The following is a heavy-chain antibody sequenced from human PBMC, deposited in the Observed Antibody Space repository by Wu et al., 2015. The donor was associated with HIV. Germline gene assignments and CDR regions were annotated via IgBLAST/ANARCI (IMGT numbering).Heavy chain of an antibody. CDR3: AREAWNSLGWLGFDI. CDR1: GDSISSGGYY. J-gene: IGHJ3*02. CDR2: IFSNGNT. V-gene: IGHV4-30-4*08. D-gene: IGHD1-7*01. Sequence: QVQLRESGPGLVKPSQTLSLTCTVSGDSISSGGYYWTWIRQSPGKGLEWIGYIFSNGNTKYSPSLQSRVTISLDTSNNRFSLKLTSVTAADTGMYYCAREAWNSLGWLGFDIWGQGTMVTVSS.